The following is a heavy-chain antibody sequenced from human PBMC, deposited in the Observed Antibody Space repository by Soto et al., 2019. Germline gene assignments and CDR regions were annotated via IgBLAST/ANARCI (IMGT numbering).Heavy chain of an antibody. CDR1: GDSLRGQS. CDR3: AREDSNGWSGESLDV. D-gene: IGHD6-19*01. CDR2: LDQSGGT. Sequence: QVQLQQWGAGLLKVSETLSLTCAVVGDSLRGQSWNWIRQSPGKGLEWIGELDQSGGTNYNPSLKSRAIISDDTSKNQLSLTLTSVTAADTAVYYCAREDSNGWSGESLDVWGQGTTVTVSS. J-gene: IGHJ6*02. V-gene: IGHV4-34*01.